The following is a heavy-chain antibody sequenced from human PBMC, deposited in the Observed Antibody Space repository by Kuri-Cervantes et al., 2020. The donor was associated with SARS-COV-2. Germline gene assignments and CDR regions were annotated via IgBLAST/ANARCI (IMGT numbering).Heavy chain of an antibody. D-gene: IGHD3-3*01. J-gene: IGHJ5*02. V-gene: IGHV4-38-2*01. CDR2: IYYSGST. CDR1: GYSISSGYY. CDR3: ARAYDFWSGYGFDP. Sequence: SETLSLTCAVSGYSISSGYYWGWIRQPPGKGLEWIGYIYYSGSTNYNPSLKSRVTISVDTSKNQFSLKLSSVTAADTAVYYCARAYDFWSGYGFDPWGQGTLVTVSS.